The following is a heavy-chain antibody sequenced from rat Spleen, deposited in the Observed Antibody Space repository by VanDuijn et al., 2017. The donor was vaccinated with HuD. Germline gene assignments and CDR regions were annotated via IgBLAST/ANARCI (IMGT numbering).Heavy chain of an antibody. CDR2: ISSDGGGA. Sequence: EVQLVESDGGLVQPGRSLKLSCAASGFTFSNYYMAWVRQAPTKGLEWVASISSDGGGAYYRDSVKGRFTISRDNVKSSLYLQMDSLRSEDTATYYCTPRPTNYNNYVDYWGQGVMVTVSS. J-gene: IGHJ2*01. V-gene: IGHV5-20*01. CDR3: TPRPTNYNNYVDY. CDR1: GFTFSNYY. D-gene: IGHD1-10*01.